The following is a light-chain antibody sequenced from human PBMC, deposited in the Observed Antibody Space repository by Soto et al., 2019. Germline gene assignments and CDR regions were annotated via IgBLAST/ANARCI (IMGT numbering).Light chain of an antibody. Sequence: QSVLTQPPSASGTPGQRVTISCSGDRSNIGSNSVNWYQQLPGTAPKLLIYSNNQRPSGVPDRFSGSKSGTSASLAISGLQSDDEADYYCASWDDSLNGRYVFGTGTKLTVL. V-gene: IGLV1-44*01. CDR2: SNN. CDR3: ASWDDSLNGRYV. CDR1: RSNIGSNS. J-gene: IGLJ1*01.